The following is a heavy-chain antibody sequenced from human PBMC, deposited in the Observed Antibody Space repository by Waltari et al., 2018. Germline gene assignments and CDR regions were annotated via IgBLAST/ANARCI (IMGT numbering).Heavy chain of an antibody. CDR2: INHSGST. CDR1: GGSFSGYY. J-gene: IGHJ5*02. Sequence: QVQLQQWGAGLLKPSETLSLTCAVYGGSFSGYYWSWIRQPPGKGLEWIGEINHSGSTNYNPSLKSRVTISVDTSKNQFSLKLSSVTAADTAVYYCARIAAAGTGFDPWGQGTLVTVSS. CDR3: ARIAAAGTGFDP. V-gene: IGHV4-34*01. D-gene: IGHD6-13*01.